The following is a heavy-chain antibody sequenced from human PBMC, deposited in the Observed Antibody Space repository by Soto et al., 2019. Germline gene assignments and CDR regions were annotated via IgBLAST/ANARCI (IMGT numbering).Heavy chain of an antibody. Sequence: VKVSCKASGGTFSSYGISWVRQAPGQGLEWMGGIIPIFGTPNYAQKFQGRVTITADESTSTAYVELTSLRSEDTAVYYCARDTGIAAAGTVMDVWGQGTTVTVSS. V-gene: IGHV1-69*01. J-gene: IGHJ6*02. CDR1: GGTFSSYG. CDR3: ARDTGIAAAGTVMDV. D-gene: IGHD6-13*01. CDR2: IIPIFGTP.